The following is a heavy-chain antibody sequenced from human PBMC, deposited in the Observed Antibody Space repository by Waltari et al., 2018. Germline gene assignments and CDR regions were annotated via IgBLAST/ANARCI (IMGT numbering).Heavy chain of an antibody. D-gene: IGHD5-12*01. V-gene: IGHV3-21*01. Sequence: EVQLVESGGGLVKPGGSLRLSCAASGFTFSSYSMNWVHQAPGKGLELVSSISSISTYIYYADSVKGRFTISRDNAKNSLYLQMNSLRAEDTAVYYCAKASTPRYSGYDFDYWGQGALVTVSS. J-gene: IGHJ4*02. CDR1: GFTFSSYS. CDR3: AKASTPRYSGYDFDY. CDR2: ISSISTYI.